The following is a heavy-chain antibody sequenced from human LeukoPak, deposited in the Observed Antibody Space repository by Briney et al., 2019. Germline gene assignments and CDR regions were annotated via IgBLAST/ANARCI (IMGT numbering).Heavy chain of an antibody. CDR1: GGTFSSYA. D-gene: IGHD6-13*01. CDR2: INAGNGNT. V-gene: IGHV1-3*03. J-gene: IGHJ4*02. Sequence: ASVKVSCKASGGTFSSYAISWVRQAPGQRLEWMGWINAGNGNTKYSQEFQGRVTITRDTSASTAYMELSSLRSEDMAVYYCARGYSSSWLDYWGQGTLVTVSS. CDR3: ARGYSSSWLDY.